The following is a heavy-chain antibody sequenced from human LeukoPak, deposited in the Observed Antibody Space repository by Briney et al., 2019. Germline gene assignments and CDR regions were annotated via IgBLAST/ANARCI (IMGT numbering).Heavy chain of an antibody. Sequence: GGSLRLSCAASGFTFSSYGMHWVRQAPGKGLEWVAVISYDGSNKYYADSVKGRFTISRDNSKNTLYLRMNSLRAEDTAVYYCAKDIAAAGTRLYYYYGMDVWGQGTTVTVSS. J-gene: IGHJ6*02. CDR1: GFTFSSYG. V-gene: IGHV3-30*18. D-gene: IGHD6-13*01. CDR2: ISYDGSNK. CDR3: AKDIAAAGTRLYYYYGMDV.